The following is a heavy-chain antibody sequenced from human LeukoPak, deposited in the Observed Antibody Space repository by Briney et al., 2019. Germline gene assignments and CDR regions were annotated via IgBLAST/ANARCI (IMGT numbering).Heavy chain of an antibody. CDR3: AGVAAAGPVDY. Sequence: PSETLSLTCTVSGGSISSSSYYWGWIRQPPGKGLEWIGSIYYSGSTYYNPSLKSRVTISVDTSKNQFSLKLSSVTTADTAVYYCAGVAAAGPVDYWGQGTLVTVSS. CDR1: GGSISSSSYY. J-gene: IGHJ4*02. D-gene: IGHD6-13*01. CDR2: IYYSGST. V-gene: IGHV4-39*01.